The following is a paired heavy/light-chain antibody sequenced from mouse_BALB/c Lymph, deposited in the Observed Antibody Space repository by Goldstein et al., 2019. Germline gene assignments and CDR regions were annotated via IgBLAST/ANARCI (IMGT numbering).Heavy chain of an antibody. V-gene: IGHV7-3*02. Sequence: EVKLVESGGGLVQPGGSLRLSCATSGFTFTDYYMSWVRQPPGKALEWLGFIRNKANGYTTEYSASVKGRFTISRDNSQSILYLQMNTLRAEDSATYYCARDATWFAYWGQGTLVTVSA. J-gene: IGHJ3*01. CDR3: ARDATWFAY. CDR1: GFTFTDYY. CDR2: IRNKANGYTT.
Light chain of an antibody. CDR1: SSVSY. CDR2: EIS. Sequence: EIVLTQSPAITAASLGQKVTITCSASSSVSYMHWYQQKSGTSPKPWIYEISKLASGVPARFSGSGSGTSYSLTISSMEAEDAAIYYCQQWNYPLLTFGAGTKLELK. J-gene: IGKJ5*01. CDR3: QQWNYPLLT. V-gene: IGKV4-86*01.